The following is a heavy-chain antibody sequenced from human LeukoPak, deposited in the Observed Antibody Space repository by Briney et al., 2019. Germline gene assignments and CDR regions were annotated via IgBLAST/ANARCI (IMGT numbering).Heavy chain of an antibody. J-gene: IGHJ4*02. D-gene: IGHD4-17*01. CDR3: AKNRAGDYADY. CDR2: ISPNSGGT. CDR1: GYTFTDYY. V-gene: IGHV1-2*06. Sequence: ASVKISCKASGYTFTDYYVHWVRQAPGQGLEWMGRISPNSGGTNYAQKFRGRLTVTRATSISTAYMELSSLRSDDTAVYYCAKNRAGDYADYWGQGTLVTVSS.